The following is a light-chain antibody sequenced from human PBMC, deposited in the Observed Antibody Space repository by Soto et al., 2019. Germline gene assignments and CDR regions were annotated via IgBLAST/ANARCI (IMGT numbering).Light chain of an antibody. V-gene: IGLV2-11*01. CDR1: SSDVGGYNY. Sequence: QSALTQPRSVSGSPGQSVTISCTGTSSDVGGYNYVSWYQQHPGKAPKLMIYDVSTRPSGVPDRFSGSKSGNTASLTISGLQAEDDADYYCCSYAGSYTVFGGGTKLTVL. CDR2: DVS. CDR3: CSYAGSYTV. J-gene: IGLJ3*02.